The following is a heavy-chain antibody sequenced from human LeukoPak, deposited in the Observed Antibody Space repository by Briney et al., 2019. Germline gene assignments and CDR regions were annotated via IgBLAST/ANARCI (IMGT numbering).Heavy chain of an antibody. CDR2: IRDSDSST. CDR3: ARVLRGFTYGKFDY. CDR1: GFTFSSHG. Sequence: GGSLRLSCAASGFTFSSHGMGWVRQAPGKGLEGVSGIRDSDSSTYYADSVKGRFTISRDNSKNTLYLQMNNLRAADTAVYFCARVLRGFTYGKFDYWGPGTLVTVSS. V-gene: IGHV3-23*01. J-gene: IGHJ4*02. D-gene: IGHD5-18*01.